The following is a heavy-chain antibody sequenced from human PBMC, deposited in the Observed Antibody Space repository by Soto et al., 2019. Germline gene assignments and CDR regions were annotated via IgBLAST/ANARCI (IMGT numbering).Heavy chain of an antibody. V-gene: IGHV3-23*01. J-gene: IGHJ4*02. CDR2: ISGSGGST. CDR1: GFTFSSYA. Sequence: GVLRLSCAASGFTFSSYAMSWVRQAPGKGLEWVSAISGSGGSTYYADSVKGRFTISRDNSKNTLYLQMNSLRAEDTAVYYCAKRYRTGTTGLDDYWGQGTLVTVSS. CDR3: AKRYRTGTTGLDDY. D-gene: IGHD1-7*01.